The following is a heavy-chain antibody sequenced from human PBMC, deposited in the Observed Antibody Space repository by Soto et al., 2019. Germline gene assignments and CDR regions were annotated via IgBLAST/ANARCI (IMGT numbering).Heavy chain of an antibody. CDR1: GFTFDDYG. J-gene: IGHJ3*02. Sequence: GGSLRLSCAASGFTFDDYGMHWVRQAPGKGLEWVSGISWNSGSIGYADSVKGRFTISRDNAQNSLYLQMNSLRADDTALYYCAKGDFGDYVTTFDIWGQGTMVTVSS. CDR2: ISWNSGSI. V-gene: IGHV3-9*01. CDR3: AKGDFGDYVTTFDI. D-gene: IGHD4-17*01.